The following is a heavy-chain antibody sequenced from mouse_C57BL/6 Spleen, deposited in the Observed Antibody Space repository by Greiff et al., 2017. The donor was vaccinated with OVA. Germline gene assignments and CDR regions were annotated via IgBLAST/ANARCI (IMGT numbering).Heavy chain of an antibody. J-gene: IGHJ3*01. V-gene: IGHV1-80*01. CDR3: AKGCYYGNYGPWFAY. CDR1: GYAFSSYW. CDR2: IYPGDGDT. D-gene: IGHD2-1*01. Sequence: QVQLKQSGAELVKPGASVKISCKASGYAFSSYWMNWVKQRPGKGLEWIGQIYPGDGDTNYNGKFKGKATLTADKSSSTAYMQLSSLTSEDSAVYFCAKGCYYGNYGPWFAYWGQGTLVTVSA.